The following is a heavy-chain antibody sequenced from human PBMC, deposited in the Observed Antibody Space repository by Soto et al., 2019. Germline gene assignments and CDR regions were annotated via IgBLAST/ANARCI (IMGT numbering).Heavy chain of an antibody. J-gene: IGHJ4*02. CDR3: AKYLDPAMVEGGYFDC. V-gene: IGHV3-23*01. CDR2: ISTNGGST. D-gene: IGHD5-18*01. CDR1: GFTFSSYA. Sequence: EVQLLESGGGLVQPGGSLRLSCAASGFTFSSYAMSWVRQAPGKGLEWISDISTNGGSTYYANSVKGRFTISRDNSKNXLYLQRNSLRAEDTAIYHCAKYLDPAMVEGGYFDCWGQGTLVTVSS.